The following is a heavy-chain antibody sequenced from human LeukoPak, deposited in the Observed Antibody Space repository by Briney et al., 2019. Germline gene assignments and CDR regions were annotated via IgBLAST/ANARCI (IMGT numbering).Heavy chain of an antibody. CDR2: ISGSGGST. CDR3: AKDRYSSNQSPWWFDP. D-gene: IGHD6-13*01. CDR1: GFTFSSYA. Sequence: GGSLRLSCAASGFTFSSYAMSWVRQAPGKGLEWVSAISGSGGSTYYADSVKGRFTISRDNSKNTLYLQMNSLRAEDTAVYYCAKDRYSSNQSPWWFDPWGQGTLVTVSS. J-gene: IGHJ5*02. V-gene: IGHV3-23*01.